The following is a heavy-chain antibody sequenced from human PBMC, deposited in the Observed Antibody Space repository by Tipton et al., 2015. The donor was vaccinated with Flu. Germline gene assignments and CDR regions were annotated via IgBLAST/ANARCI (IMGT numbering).Heavy chain of an antibody. CDR3: ARMEWTVTTPRYFDL. D-gene: IGHD4-17*01. CDR1: GDSIRSGYY. J-gene: IGHJ2*01. V-gene: IGHV4-31*03. Sequence: TLSLTCTVSGDSIRSGYYWGWIRQHPGKGLEWIGHIYYIGSTNYNPSLKSRVTISMDTSKNQFSLKLSSMTAADTAVYYCARMEWTVTTPRYFDLWGRGTLVTVSS. CDR2: IYYIGST.